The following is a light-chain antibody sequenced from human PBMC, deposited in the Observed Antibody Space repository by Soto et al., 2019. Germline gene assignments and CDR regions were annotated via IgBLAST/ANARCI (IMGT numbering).Light chain of an antibody. CDR3: EQYKRYWK. CDR2: AAS. CDR1: QSVSTW. V-gene: IGKV1-5*01. J-gene: IGKJ1*01. Sequence: DIQMTQSPSTLSASVGDRVTITCRASQSVSTWFAWYQQKPGTAPNLLIYAASSLESGVPSRFSGSGSATEFTLTISSLQPDDFASYYCEQYKRYWKLGQGTNVEIK.